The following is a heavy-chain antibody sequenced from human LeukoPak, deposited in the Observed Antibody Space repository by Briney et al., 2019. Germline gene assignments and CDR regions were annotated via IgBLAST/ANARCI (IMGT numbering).Heavy chain of an antibody. CDR3: ARAARVRYYDSSGYYSFVY. CDR2: IIPIFGTA. J-gene: IGHJ4*02. Sequence: SVKVSCKASGGTFSSYAISWVRQAPGQGLEWMGRIIPIFGTANYAQKFQGRVTITTDESTSTAYMELSSLRSEDTAVYYCARAARVRYYDSSGYYSFVYWGQGTLVTVSS. D-gene: IGHD3-22*01. CDR1: GGTFSSYA. V-gene: IGHV1-69*05.